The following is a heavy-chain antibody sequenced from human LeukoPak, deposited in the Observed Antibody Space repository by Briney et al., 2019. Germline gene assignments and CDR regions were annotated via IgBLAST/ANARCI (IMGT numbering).Heavy chain of an antibody. CDR2: MNPNSGNT. Sequence: GASVKVSCKASGYTFTIYDINWVRQATGEGLEWRGWMNPNSGNTGYAQKFQGRVTMTRNTSISTAYMELSSLRSEDTAVYYCARHSYIAAAGKGAFDPWGQGTLVTVSS. CDR3: ARHSYIAAAGKGAFDP. CDR1: GYTFTIYD. D-gene: IGHD6-13*01. J-gene: IGHJ5*02. V-gene: IGHV1-8*01.